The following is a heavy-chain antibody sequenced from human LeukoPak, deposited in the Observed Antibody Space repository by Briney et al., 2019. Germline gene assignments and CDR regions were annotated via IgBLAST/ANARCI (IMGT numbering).Heavy chain of an antibody. CDR3: ARDRPRYCSSTSCSNHATPWSFDL. CDR2: INYSGST. CDR1: GGSISSGDDY. Sequence: SSQTLSLTCTVSGGSISSGDDYWSWIRQPPGKGLEWIGYINYSGSTYYNPSLKSRVTISVDTSKNQFSLRLSSVTAADTAVYHCARDRPRYCSSTSCSNHATPWSFDLWGRGTLVTVSS. V-gene: IGHV4-30-4*01. D-gene: IGHD2-2*01. J-gene: IGHJ2*01.